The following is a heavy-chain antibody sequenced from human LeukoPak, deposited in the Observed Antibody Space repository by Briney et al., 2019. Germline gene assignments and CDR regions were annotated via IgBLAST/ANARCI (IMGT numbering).Heavy chain of an antibody. CDR2: ISSSSSYI. V-gene: IGHV3-21*01. CDR1: GGSISSSI. CDR3: ARDSNQLLLWFGELLTTNWFDP. D-gene: IGHD3-10*01. Sequence: PSETLSLTCTVSGGSISSSIYYWGGIPQPPGKGLEWVSSISSSSSYIYYADSVKGRFTISRDNAKNSLYLQMNSLRAEDTAVYYCARDSNQLLLWFGELLTTNWFDPWGQGTLVTVSS. J-gene: IGHJ5*02.